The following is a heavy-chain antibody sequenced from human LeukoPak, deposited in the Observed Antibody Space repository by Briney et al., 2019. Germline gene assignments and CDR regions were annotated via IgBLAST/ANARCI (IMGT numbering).Heavy chain of an antibody. CDR1: GFTFSTYS. V-gene: IGHV3-21*01. CDR3: TRPGTVHWYFDL. Sequence: GGSLRLSCAASGFTFSTYSMNWVRQAPGKGLEWVSSIGSHSTYIYYADSVKGRFTISRDNAKNSLYLQMNSLRAEDTAVHYCTRPGTVHWYFDLWGRGTLVTVSS. D-gene: IGHD3-10*01. J-gene: IGHJ2*01. CDR2: IGSHSTYI.